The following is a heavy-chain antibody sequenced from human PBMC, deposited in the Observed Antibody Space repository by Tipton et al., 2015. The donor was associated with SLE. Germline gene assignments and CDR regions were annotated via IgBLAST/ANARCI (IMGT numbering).Heavy chain of an antibody. Sequence: TLSLTCTVSGGSISSGSYYWSWIRQPAGKGLEWFGHIYTSGSTNYNPSLKSRVTISVDTSKNQFSLKLSSVTAADTAVYYCARDRGWELPLDYWGQGTLVTVSS. D-gene: IGHD1-26*01. V-gene: IGHV4-61*09. J-gene: IGHJ4*02. CDR1: GGSISSGSYY. CDR2: IYTSGST. CDR3: ARDRGWELPLDY.